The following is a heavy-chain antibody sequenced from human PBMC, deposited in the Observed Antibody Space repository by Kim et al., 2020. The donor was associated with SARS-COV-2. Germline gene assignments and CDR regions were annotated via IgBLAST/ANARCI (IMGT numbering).Heavy chain of an antibody. CDR1: GFTFDDYA. J-gene: IGHJ6*02. Sequence: GGSLRLSCAASGFTFDDYAMHWVRQAPGKGLEWVSGISWNSGSIGYADSVKGRFTISRDNAKNSRYLQMNSLRAEDTALYYCAKDIRDYYYYGIYVWGQGATLAVSS. CDR3: AKDIRDYYYYGIYV. CDR2: ISWNSGSI. V-gene: IGHV3-9*01.